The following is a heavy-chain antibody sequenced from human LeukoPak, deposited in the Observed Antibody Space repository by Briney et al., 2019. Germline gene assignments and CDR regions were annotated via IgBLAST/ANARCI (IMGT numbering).Heavy chain of an antibody. CDR2: IIPIFGTA. J-gene: IGHJ3*02. D-gene: IGHD3-22*01. Sequence: SVKVSCKASGGTFSSYAISWVRQAPGQGLEWMGGIIPIFGTANYVQKFQGRVTITADESTSTAYMELSSLRSEDTAVYYCATTRGTYYYDSSGYKDAFDIWGQGTMVTVSS. V-gene: IGHV1-69*01. CDR3: ATTRGTYYYDSSGYKDAFDI. CDR1: GGTFSSYA.